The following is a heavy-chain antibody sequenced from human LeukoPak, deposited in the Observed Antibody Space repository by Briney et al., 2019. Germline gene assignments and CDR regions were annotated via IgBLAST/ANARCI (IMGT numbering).Heavy chain of an antibody. V-gene: IGHV5-51*01. CDR2: IYPGDSDT. CDR3: ATLWHGSGSYYNGYFDY. CDR1: GYSFTSYW. J-gene: IGHJ4*02. Sequence: GESLKISCKGSGYSFTSYWIGWVRQMPGKGLEWMGIIYPGDSDTRYSPSFQGQVTISADKSISTAYLQWSSLKASDTAMYYCATLWHGSGSYYNGYFDYWGQGTLVTVSS. D-gene: IGHD3-10*01.